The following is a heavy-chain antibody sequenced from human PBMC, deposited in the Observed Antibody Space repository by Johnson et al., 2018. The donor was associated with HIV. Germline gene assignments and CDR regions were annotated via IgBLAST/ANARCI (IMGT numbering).Heavy chain of an antibody. D-gene: IGHD3-22*01. CDR3: AKERGIVVVRDAFDI. Sequence: VQLVESGGGLVKPGGSLRLSCAASGFTFSNAWMSWVRQAPGKGLEWVGRIKSKTDGGTTDYATSVKGRFTVSRDDSKNTLYLQMNSLKSEDTAVYYCAKERGIVVVRDAFDIWGQGTMVTVSS. J-gene: IGHJ3*02. V-gene: IGHV3-15*01. CDR1: GFTFSNAW. CDR2: IKSKTDGGTT.